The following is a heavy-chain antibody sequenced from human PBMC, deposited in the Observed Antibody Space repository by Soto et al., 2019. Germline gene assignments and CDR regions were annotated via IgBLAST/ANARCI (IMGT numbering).Heavy chain of an antibody. CDR3: EKSNFYGDRANWYPFDY. J-gene: IGHJ4*02. D-gene: IGHD1-1*01. V-gene: IGHV3-23*01. CDR2: ISGRGGST. Sequence: EVQLLESGGDLVQPGGYPTLSCAASGFPVSNYAMSWVRQAPGKGLERVSSISGRGGSTYSDTVNGRFPIYTDNSTHTLYLHRSSLRAEDTAMYSREKSNFYGDRANWYPFDYWGQGTLVTVSS. CDR1: GFPVSNYA.